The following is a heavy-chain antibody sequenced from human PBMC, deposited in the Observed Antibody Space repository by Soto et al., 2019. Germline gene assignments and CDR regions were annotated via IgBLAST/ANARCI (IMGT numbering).Heavy chain of an antibody. J-gene: IGHJ5*02. CDR2: IYYTGTT. V-gene: IGHV4-61*08. Sequence: SETLSLTCTVSGGSISSGGYSWSWIRQPPGKGLEWIGYIYYTGTTRYNPSLKSRVTISVDTSKNQFSLKLSSVTAADTAVYYCARPHGGSSGWDNWFDPWGQGTLVTVSS. CDR1: GGSISSGGYS. D-gene: IGHD6-25*01. CDR3: ARPHGGSSGWDNWFDP.